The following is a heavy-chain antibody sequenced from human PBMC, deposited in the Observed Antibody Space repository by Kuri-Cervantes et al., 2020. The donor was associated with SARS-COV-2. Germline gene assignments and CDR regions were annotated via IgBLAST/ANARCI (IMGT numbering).Heavy chain of an antibody. CDR1: GFTFSTSW. CDR3: ARIGPGLYFDY. Sequence: GESLKISCAASGFTFSTSWMSWVRQAPGKGLEWVANIGQDGSVKYYVDSVKGRFTISRDNAKNSLYLQMNSLRAEDTAVYYCARIGPGLYFDYWGQGTLVTVSS. V-gene: IGHV3-7*01. J-gene: IGHJ4*02. CDR2: IGQDGSVK.